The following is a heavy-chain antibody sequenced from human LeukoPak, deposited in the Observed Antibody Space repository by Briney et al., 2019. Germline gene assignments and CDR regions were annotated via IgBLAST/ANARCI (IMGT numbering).Heavy chain of an antibody. D-gene: IGHD3-9*01. CDR2: INDDGSDT. J-gene: IGHJ3*02. CDR1: GFTFSSYW. CDR3: AKAGIYYDILTGYPMDVDAFDI. Sequence: PGGSLRLSCAASGFTFSSYWMHWVRQVPGKRPVWVSRINDDGSDTIYADSVRGRFTISRDDAKNTVYLQMNSLRAEDTAVYYCAKAGIYYDILTGYPMDVDAFDIWGQGTMVTVSS. V-gene: IGHV3-74*01.